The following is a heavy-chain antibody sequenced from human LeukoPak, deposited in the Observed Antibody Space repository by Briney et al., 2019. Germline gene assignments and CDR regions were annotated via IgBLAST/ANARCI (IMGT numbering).Heavy chain of an antibody. CDR3: ARRHYYYDSSGYVY. J-gene: IGHJ4*02. Sequence: SETLSLTCAVSGGSISSSNWWSWVRQPPGKGPEWIGEIYHSGSTNYNPSLKSRVTISVDKSKNQFSLKLSSVTAADTAVYYCARRHYYYDSSGYVYWGQGTLVTVSS. V-gene: IGHV4-4*02. D-gene: IGHD3-22*01. CDR2: IYHSGST. CDR1: GGSISSSNW.